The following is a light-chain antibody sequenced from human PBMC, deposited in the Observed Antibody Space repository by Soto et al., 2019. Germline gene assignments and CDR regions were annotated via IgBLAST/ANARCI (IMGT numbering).Light chain of an antibody. CDR1: SGHSSNI. CDR2: VEGTGNY. V-gene: IGLV4-60*02. J-gene: IGLJ3*02. Sequence: QLVLTQSSSASASLGSSVKLTCTLSSGHSSNIIAWHQQQPGKVPRFLMRVEGTGNYNKGSGVPDRLSGSSSGADRYLTISNLRFEDDADYYCEALDSNSRVFGGGTKLTVL. CDR3: EALDSNSRV.